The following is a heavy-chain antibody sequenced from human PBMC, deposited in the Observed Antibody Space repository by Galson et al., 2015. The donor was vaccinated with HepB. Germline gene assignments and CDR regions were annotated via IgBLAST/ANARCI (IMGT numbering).Heavy chain of an antibody. V-gene: IGHV1-2*06. CDR3: AREPRNWGSEGLGSYYGLDI. CDR2: INPNSGGT. Sequence: SVKVSCKASGYIFSGYYIHWVRQAPGQGLEWMGRINPNSGGTNFAQKFQGSVTMTRDTSIRTAYMELKRLRSDDTAVYYCAREPRNWGSEGLGSYYGLDIWGQGTTVTVSS. J-gene: IGHJ6*02. CDR1: GYIFSGYY. D-gene: IGHD7-27*01.